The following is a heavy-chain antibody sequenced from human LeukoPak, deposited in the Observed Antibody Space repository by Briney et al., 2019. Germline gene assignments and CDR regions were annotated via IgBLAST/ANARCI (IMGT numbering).Heavy chain of an antibody. V-gene: IGHV4-59*01. CDR3: ARHGGSYTFDL. Sequence: PSETLSLTCSVSGGSFSSYYWSWIRQPPGKGPELIGYMSDSGSTNYDPSLKSRVTISVDTSKNQFSLRLSSVTAADTAVYYCARHGGSYTFDLWGQGVLVTVSS. D-gene: IGHD1-26*01. CDR2: MSDSGST. J-gene: IGHJ4*02. CDR1: GGSFSSYY.